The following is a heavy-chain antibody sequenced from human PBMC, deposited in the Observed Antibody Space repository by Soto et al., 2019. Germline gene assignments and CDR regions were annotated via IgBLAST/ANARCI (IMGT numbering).Heavy chain of an antibody. CDR2: IYSGGYT. Sequence: EVQLVESGGGLIQPGGSLRLSCAVSGFTVSNNYMSWVRQAPGKGLEGVSVIYSGGYTAYGDSVKGRFTISRDNSKNTLNLQRNTRGAAGPAGYFGARRPGGGGYWGQGTLVTVSS. CDR1: GFTVSNNY. D-gene: IGHD3-10*01. CDR3: ARRPGGGGY. V-gene: IGHV3-53*01. J-gene: IGHJ4*02.